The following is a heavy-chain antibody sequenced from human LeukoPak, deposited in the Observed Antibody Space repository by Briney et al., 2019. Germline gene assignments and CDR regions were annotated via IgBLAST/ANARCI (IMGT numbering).Heavy chain of an antibody. V-gene: IGHV1-8*01. CDR1: GYPFTNYD. CDR3: ARVKGNRSPSDY. D-gene: IGHD2/OR15-2a*01. CDR2: MNPNSGDT. Sequence: GASVAVSFKTSGYPFTNYDINWVRPATGQGPEWMGWMNPNSGDTGYPHKFQGRVTITANTSINTAYMELSSLRSEDAAVYYCARVKGNRSPSDYWGQGTLVTVSS. J-gene: IGHJ4*02.